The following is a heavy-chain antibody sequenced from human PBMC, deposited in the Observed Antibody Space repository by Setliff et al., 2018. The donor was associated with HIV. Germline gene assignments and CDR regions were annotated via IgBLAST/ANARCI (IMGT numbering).Heavy chain of an antibody. D-gene: IGHD3-3*01. CDR3: ASLFRLSGFWISFLPDY. CDR2: IDYNEIT. J-gene: IGHJ4*02. Sequence: SETLSLTCTVSGDSVSRSNYFWAWIRQPPGKGLEWIGSIDYNEITYYNPSLKSRVTLSVDTPKNQFSLYLSSVTASDTAVYFCASLFRLSGFWISFLPDYWGQGILVTVSS. V-gene: IGHV4-39*01. CDR1: GDSVSRSNYF.